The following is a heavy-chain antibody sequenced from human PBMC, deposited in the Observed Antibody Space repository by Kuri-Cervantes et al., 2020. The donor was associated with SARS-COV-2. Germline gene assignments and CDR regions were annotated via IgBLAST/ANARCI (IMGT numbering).Heavy chain of an antibody. CDR3: ARRTLDTAMVRGVRAPNDAFDI. D-gene: IGHD5-18*01. V-gene: IGHV4-4*07. Sequence: SETLSLTCTVSGGSISSYYWSWIRQPAGKGPEWIGRIYTSGSTNYNPSLKSRVTMSVDTSKNQFSLKLSSVTAADTAVYYCARRTLDTAMVRGVRAPNDAFDIWGQGTMVTVSS. CDR1: GGSISSYY. CDR2: IYTSGST. J-gene: IGHJ3*02.